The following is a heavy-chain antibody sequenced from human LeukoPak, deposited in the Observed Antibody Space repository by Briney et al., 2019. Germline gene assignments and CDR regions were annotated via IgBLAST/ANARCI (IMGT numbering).Heavy chain of an antibody. V-gene: IGHV3-21*04. CDR2: ISTSSSYI. D-gene: IGHD2-21*01. Sequence: GGSLRLSCAASGFTFSSYSMNWVRQAPGKGLEWVSSISTSSSYIHYADSVKGRFTISRDNAENSLYLQMNSLRAEDTAVYYCARAVVRYYFYMDVWGKGTTVTISS. CDR3: ARAVVRYYFYMDV. CDR1: GFTFSSYS. J-gene: IGHJ6*03.